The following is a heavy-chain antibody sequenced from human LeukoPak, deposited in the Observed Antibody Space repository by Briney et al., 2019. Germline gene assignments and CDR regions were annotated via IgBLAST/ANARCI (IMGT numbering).Heavy chain of an antibody. J-gene: IGHJ6*02. CDR3: ARVRSRYCSSTSCIQAHMDV. D-gene: IGHD2-2*01. Sequence: SETLSLTCAVYGGSFSGYYWSWIRQPPGKGLEWIGEINHSGSTNYNPSLKSRVTISVDTSKNQFSLKLSSVTAADTAVYYCARVRSRYCSSTSCIQAHMDVWGQGTTVTVSS. CDR2: INHSGST. V-gene: IGHV4-34*01. CDR1: GGSFSGYY.